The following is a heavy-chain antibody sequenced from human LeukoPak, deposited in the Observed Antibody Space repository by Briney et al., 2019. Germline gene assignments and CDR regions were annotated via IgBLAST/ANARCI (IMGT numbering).Heavy chain of an antibody. CDR1: GYTFTSYG. V-gene: IGHV1-18*01. D-gene: IGHD5-24*01. J-gene: IGHJ5*02. Sequence: ASVKVSCKASGYTFTSYGISWVRQAPGQGLEWMGWISAYNGNTNYAQKFQGGVTLTMERSTRADYLEPSSLRYGDTAVYYFPRPNSVRDEAWWFNHWGQGTLVTVSS. CDR2: ISAYNGNT. CDR3: PRPNSVRDEAWWFNH.